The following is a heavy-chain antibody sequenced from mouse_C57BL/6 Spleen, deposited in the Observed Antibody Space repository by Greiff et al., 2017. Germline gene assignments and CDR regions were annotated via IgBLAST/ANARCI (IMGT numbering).Heavy chain of an antibody. D-gene: IGHD2-2*01. CDR2: ISSGGSYT. J-gene: IGHJ2*01. Sequence: EVQLVESGGDLVKPGGSLKLSCAASGFTFSSYGMSWVRQTPDKRLEWVATISSGGSYTYYPDSVKGRFTISRDNAKNTLYLQMSSLKSEDTAMYYCARRGYDGFDYWGQGTTLTVSS. CDR1: GFTFSSYG. V-gene: IGHV5-6*01. CDR3: ARRGYDGFDY.